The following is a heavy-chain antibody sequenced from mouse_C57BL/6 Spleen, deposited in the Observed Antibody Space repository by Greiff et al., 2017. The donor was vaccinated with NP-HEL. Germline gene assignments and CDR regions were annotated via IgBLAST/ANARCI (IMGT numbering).Heavy chain of an antibody. CDR2: ISSGSSTI. J-gene: IGHJ4*01. D-gene: IGHD1-1*01. Sequence: DVMLVESGGGLVKPGGSLKLSCAASGFTFSDYGMHWVRQAPEKGLEWVAYISSGSSTIYYADTVKGRFTISRDNAKNTLFLQMTSLRSEDTAMYYCATRTTVGGYAMDYWGQGTSVTVSS. V-gene: IGHV5-17*01. CDR3: ATRTTVGGYAMDY. CDR1: GFTFSDYG.